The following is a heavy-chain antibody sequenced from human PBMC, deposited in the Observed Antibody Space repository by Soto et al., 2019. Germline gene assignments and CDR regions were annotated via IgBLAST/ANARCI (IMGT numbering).Heavy chain of an antibody. D-gene: IGHD2-2*01. V-gene: IGHV1-2*02. Sequence: SVKIYCKASGYTFTGYYIHCVREATGQGLEWMGWINPQTGGTSYAQKFQGRVTLSRDTSINTAYLELSRLRFDDAAVYFCARERYQVISDGMDVWGQGTTVTVSS. CDR1: GYTFTGYY. CDR2: INPQTGGT. CDR3: ARERYQVISDGMDV. J-gene: IGHJ6*02.